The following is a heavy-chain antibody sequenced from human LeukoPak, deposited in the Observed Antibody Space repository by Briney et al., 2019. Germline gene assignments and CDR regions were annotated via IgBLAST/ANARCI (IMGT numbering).Heavy chain of an antibody. D-gene: IGHD2-21*02. V-gene: IGHV4-39*07. J-gene: IGHJ3*02. Sequence: SETLSLTCTVSGDSISSSGSYWGWIRQPPGEGLEWIGSIYYSGSTYYNTSLKSRVTISVDTSKNQFSLKLSSVTAADTAVYYCAREDCGGDCPTFDIWGPGTMVTVSS. CDR2: IYYSGST. CDR1: GDSISSSGSY. CDR3: AREDCGGDCPTFDI.